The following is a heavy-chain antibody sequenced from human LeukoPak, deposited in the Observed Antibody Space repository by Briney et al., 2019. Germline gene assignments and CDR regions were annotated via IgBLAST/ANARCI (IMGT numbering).Heavy chain of an antibody. CDR3: ARFATRDFDF. J-gene: IGHJ4*02. Sequence: KTSETLSLTCTVSGGSISSYYWSWIRQPPGKGLEWIGYIYYSGSTNYNPSLKSRVTISVDTSKSQFSLKLSSVTAADTAVYYCARFATRDFDFWGQGSLVAVSS. CDR1: GGSISSYY. V-gene: IGHV4-59*12. D-gene: IGHD2-2*01. CDR2: IYYSGST.